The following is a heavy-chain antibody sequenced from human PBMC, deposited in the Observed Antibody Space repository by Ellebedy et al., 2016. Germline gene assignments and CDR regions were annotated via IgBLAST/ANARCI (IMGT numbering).Heavy chain of an antibody. CDR3: SRGGSTWLIS. CDR2: INSDGSST. D-gene: IGHD6-13*01. V-gene: IGHV3-74*01. J-gene: IGHJ5*02. CDR1: GFTFSSYW. Sequence: HTGGSLRLSCAASGFTFSSYWMHWVRQVPGKGLVWVSRINSDGSSTNYADSVKGRFTISRDNAKNTLYLQMNSLRADDTAVYYFSRGGSTWLISWGQGTLVTVSS.